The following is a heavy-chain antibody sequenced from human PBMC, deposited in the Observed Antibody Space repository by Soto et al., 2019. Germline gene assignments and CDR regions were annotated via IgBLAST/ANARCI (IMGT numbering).Heavy chain of an antibody. CDR2: ISGSGDET. J-gene: IGHJ5*02. D-gene: IGHD2-21*02. Sequence: EVQLLESGGGLVQPGGSLRLSCAASGFTFRSYSMTWVRQAPGKGLEWVAGISGSGDETYYEDSVKGRFTISRDNSKSTLYLQMNSLRVEDTAMYYCARDMSGGHIVVVTAVFGGPTWGQGTLVSVSS. CDR3: ARDMSGGHIVVVTAVFGGPT. V-gene: IGHV3-23*01. CDR1: GFTFRSYS.